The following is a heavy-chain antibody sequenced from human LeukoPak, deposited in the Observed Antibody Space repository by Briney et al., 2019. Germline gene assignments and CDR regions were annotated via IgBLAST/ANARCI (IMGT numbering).Heavy chain of an antibody. J-gene: IGHJ4*02. Sequence: GGSLRLSCATSGFNFDRYTIHWVRQAPGKGLEWVSLAGWAGGTTFYSDSVRGRFTISRDSGRKSVYLQMNSLTTDDTVFYFCAKELDTMFFDYWGQGALVTVSS. V-gene: IGHV3-43*01. D-gene: IGHD3-10*02. CDR1: GFNFDRYT. CDR3: AKELDTMFFDY. CDR2: AGWAGGTT.